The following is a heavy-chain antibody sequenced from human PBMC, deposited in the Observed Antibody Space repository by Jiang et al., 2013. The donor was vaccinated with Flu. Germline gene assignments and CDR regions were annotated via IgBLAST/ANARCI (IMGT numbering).Heavy chain of an antibody. CDR2: INPNSGGT. CDR3: ARARIDAYNYVDY. D-gene: IGHD5-24*01. CDR1: GYTFTGYY. V-gene: IGHV1-2*04. J-gene: IGHJ4*02. Sequence: SGADVKKPGASVKVSCKASGYTFTGYYMHWVRQAPGQGLEWMGWINPNSGGTNYAQKFQDWVTMTRDTSISTAYMELSRLRSDDTAVYYCARARIDAYNYVDYWGQGTLVTVSS.